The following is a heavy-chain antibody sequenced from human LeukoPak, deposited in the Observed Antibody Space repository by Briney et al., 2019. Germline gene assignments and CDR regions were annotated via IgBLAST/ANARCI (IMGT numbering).Heavy chain of an antibody. J-gene: IGHJ4*02. CDR3: AREEYYGSGRIGY. V-gene: IGHV4-59*01. Sequence: SETLTLTCSVSGVSISSYYWIWIRQPPGKGLEWIGYIYYSGSTNYNPSLKSRITISVDTSKNQFSLKLSSVTAADTAVYYCAREEYYGSGRIGYWGQGALVTVSS. CDR1: GVSISSYY. CDR2: IYYSGST. D-gene: IGHD3-10*01.